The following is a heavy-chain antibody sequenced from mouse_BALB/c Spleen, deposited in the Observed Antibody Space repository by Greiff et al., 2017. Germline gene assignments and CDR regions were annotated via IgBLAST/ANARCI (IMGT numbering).Heavy chain of an antibody. CDR1: GYTFTSYV. CDR3: ASRSHRYDVDY. V-gene: IGHV1-14*01. Sequence: VQLKQSGPELVKPGASVKMSCKASGYTFTSYVMHWVKQKPGQGLEWIGYINPYNDGTKYNEKFKGKATLTSDKSSSTAYMELSSLTSEDSAVYYCASRSHRYDVDYWGQGTTLTVSS. D-gene: IGHD2-14*01. CDR2: INPYNDGT. J-gene: IGHJ2*01.